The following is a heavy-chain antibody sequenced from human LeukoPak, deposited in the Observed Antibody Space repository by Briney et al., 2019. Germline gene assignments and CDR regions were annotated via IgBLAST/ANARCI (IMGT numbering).Heavy chain of an antibody. CDR2: IDLRGTA. J-gene: IGHJ4*02. CDR1: GASYNAYS. CDR3: AVGITILGVAASFDS. Sequence: SETLSLTCAVYGASYNAYSWRWIRRPPGKGLEWIGDIDLRGTATYSPSLKSRLTISADASKNQFCLKLNSVTDADTAVYYCAVGITILGVAASFDSWGQGNLVIVSS. D-gene: IGHD3-3*01. V-gene: IGHV4-34*01.